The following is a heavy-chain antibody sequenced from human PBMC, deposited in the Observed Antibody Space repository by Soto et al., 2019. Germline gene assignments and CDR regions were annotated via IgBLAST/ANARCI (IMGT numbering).Heavy chain of an antibody. D-gene: IGHD3-3*01. CDR2: INPNSGGT. J-gene: IGHJ5*02. V-gene: IGHV1-2*02. Sequence: GASVKVSCKASGYTLTGYYMHWVRQAPGQGLEWMGWINPNSGGTNYAQKFQGRVTMTRDTSISTAYMELSRLRSDDTAVYYCARGGTYYDFWSGFRVFWFDPWGQGTLVTV. CDR1: GYTLTGYY. CDR3: ARGGTYYDFWSGFRVFWFDP.